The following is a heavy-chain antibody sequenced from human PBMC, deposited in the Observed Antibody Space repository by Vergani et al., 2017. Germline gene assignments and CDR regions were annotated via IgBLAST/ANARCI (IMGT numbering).Heavy chain of an antibody. CDR1: GYTFTGYY. CDR3: ARGPLLDCSSTSCYTPDWFDP. CDR2: INPNSGGT. D-gene: IGHD2-2*02. J-gene: IGHJ5*02. Sequence: QVQLVQSGAEVKKPGASVKVSCKASGYTFTGYYMHWVRQAPGQGLEWMGWINPNSGGTNYAQKFQGRVTMTRDTSISTAYMELSSLRSEDTAVYYCARGPLLDCSSTSCYTPDWFDPWGQGTLVTVSS. V-gene: IGHV1-2*02.